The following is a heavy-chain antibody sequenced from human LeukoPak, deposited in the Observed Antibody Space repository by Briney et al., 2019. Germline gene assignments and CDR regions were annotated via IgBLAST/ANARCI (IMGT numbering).Heavy chain of an antibody. D-gene: IGHD2-15*01. CDR2: ISYDGSNK. CDR3: ARGVVVVVAASLDY. J-gene: IGHJ4*02. CDR1: GFTFSSYA. V-gene: IGHV3-30-3*01. Sequence: GGSLRLSCAASGFTFSSYAMHWVRQAPGKGLEWVVVISYDGSNKYYADSVKGRFTISRDNSKNTLYLQMNSLRAEDTAVYYCARGVVVVVAASLDYWGQGTLVTVSS.